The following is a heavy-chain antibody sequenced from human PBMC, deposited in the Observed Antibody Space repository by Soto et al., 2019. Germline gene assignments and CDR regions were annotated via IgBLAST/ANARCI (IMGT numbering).Heavy chain of an antibody. Sequence: GGSLRLSCAASGFTFSSYAMSWVRQAPGKGLEWVSAISGSGGSTYYADSVKGRFTISRDNSKNTLYLQMNSLRAEDTAVYYCANGGYIAAYYYYYYMDVWGKGTTVTVSS. D-gene: IGHD6-13*01. CDR2: ISGSGGST. CDR3: ANGGYIAAYYYYYYMDV. V-gene: IGHV3-23*01. CDR1: GFTFSSYA. J-gene: IGHJ6*03.